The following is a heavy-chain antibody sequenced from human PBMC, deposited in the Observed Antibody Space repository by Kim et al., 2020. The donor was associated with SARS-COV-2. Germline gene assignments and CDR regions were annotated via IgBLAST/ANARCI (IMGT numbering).Heavy chain of an antibody. CDR3: AKDTAVAGTPPVLRWYFDL. V-gene: IGHV3-33*06. D-gene: IGHD6-19*01. CDR1: GFTFSSYG. J-gene: IGHJ2*01. Sequence: GGSLRLSCAASGFTFSSYGMHWVRQAPGKGLEWVAVIWYDGSNKYYADFVKGRFTIARDNSKNTLYLQMNSLRAEDTAVYYCAKDTAVAGTPPVLRWYFDLWGRGTLVTVSS. CDR2: IWYDGSNK.